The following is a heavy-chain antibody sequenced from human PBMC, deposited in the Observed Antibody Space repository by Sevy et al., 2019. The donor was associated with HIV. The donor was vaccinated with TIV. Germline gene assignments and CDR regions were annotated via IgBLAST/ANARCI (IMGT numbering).Heavy chain of an antibody. D-gene: IGHD6-19*01. V-gene: IGHV3-53*01. CDR1: GFIVSSNY. CDR3: ARVGVISSGWFYFDD. J-gene: IGHJ4*02. CDR2: IYSAGPT. Sequence: GGSLRLSCVASGFIVSSNYMSWVRQAPGKGLEWVSVIYSAGPTYYADSVKGRFTIARDNSKNTLYLQMNSLGADDTSEYYCARVGVISSGWFYFDDWGQGALVTVSS.